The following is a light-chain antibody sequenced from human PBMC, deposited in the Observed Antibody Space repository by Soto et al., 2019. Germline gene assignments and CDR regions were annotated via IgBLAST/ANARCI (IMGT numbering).Light chain of an antibody. Sequence: QSVLTQPASVSGSPGQSITISCTGTSSDVGGYNYVSWYQQHPGKAPKLMIYDVGNRPSGVSNRFSGSKSGNTASLTISGLQAEDEADYYCSSYTSSSLLYVFGTGTKVTVL. CDR2: DVG. CDR3: SSYTSSSLLYV. J-gene: IGLJ1*01. CDR1: SSDVGGYNY. V-gene: IGLV2-14*01.